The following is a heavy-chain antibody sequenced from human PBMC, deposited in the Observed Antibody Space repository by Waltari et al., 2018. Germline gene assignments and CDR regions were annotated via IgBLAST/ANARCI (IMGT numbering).Heavy chain of an antibody. Sequence: QVQLVQSGAEVKKPGSSVKVSCKASGGTLSSYAISWVRQAPGQGLEWMGGIIPIFGTANYAQKFQGRVTITTDESTSTAYMELSSLRSEDTAVYYCASGQYCSGGSCSLYYYYGMDVWGQGTTVTVSS. CDR2: IIPIFGTA. D-gene: IGHD2-15*01. CDR1: GGTLSSYA. CDR3: ASGQYCSGGSCSLYYYYGMDV. V-gene: IGHV1-69*05. J-gene: IGHJ6*02.